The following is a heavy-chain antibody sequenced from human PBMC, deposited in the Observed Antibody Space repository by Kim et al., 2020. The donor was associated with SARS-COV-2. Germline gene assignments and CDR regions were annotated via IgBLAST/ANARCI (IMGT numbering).Heavy chain of an antibody. CDR3: ARGGGSGSLDV. V-gene: IGHV3-74*01. Sequence: EATVKGRVTSSTDKAKNTVYLPRNSLRAEDTAVYYCARGGGSGSLDVWGQGTTVTVSS. J-gene: IGHJ6*02. D-gene: IGHD3-10*01.